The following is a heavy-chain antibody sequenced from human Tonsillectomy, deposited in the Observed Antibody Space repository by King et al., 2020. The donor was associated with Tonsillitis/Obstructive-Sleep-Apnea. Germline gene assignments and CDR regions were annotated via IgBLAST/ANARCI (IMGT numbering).Heavy chain of an antibody. Sequence: GQLVQSGAEVKKPGASVKVSCKASGYTFTGYYMHWVRQAPGQGLEWMGRINPNSGGTNYAQKFQGRVTMTRDTSISTAYMELSRLRSDDTAVYYCARVPCSSTSCYARVYYYYMDVWGKGTTVTVSS. D-gene: IGHD2-2*01. CDR3: ARVPCSSTSCYARVYYYYMDV. V-gene: IGHV1-2*06. CDR2: INPNSGGT. J-gene: IGHJ6*03. CDR1: GYTFTGYY.